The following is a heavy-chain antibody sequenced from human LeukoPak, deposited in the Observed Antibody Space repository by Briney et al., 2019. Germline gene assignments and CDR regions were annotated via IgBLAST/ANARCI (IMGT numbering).Heavy chain of an antibody. D-gene: IGHD3-16*01. Sequence: SETLSLTCNVSGYSISSGYYWAWIRPAPGKGLEWIGSIYHSGYTHYNPSLKGRVTISVDTSKNDFSLKLSSVAAADTAIYYCARDMNPTHYFDYWGQGTLVTVSS. CDR1: GYSISSGYY. CDR3: ARDMNPTHYFDY. CDR2: IYHSGYT. J-gene: IGHJ4*02. V-gene: IGHV4-38-2*02.